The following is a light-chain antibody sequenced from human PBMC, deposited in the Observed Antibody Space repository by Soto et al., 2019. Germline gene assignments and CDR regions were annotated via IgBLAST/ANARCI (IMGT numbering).Light chain of an antibody. V-gene: IGKV1-12*01. Sequence: DLPMTQPTSSVSASVGDRITITCRASQDIGGRLAWFQQKPGKAPQYLIQAASILQSGVPSRFSGSGSGTDFTLTISSLQPEDVATYFCQQAFSAEWTFDQGTKVDI. J-gene: IGKJ1*01. CDR2: AAS. CDR1: QDIGGR. CDR3: QQAFSAEWT.